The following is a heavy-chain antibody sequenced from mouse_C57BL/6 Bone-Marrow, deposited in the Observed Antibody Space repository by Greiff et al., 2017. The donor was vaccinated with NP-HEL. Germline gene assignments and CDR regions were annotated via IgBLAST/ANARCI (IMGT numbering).Heavy chain of an antibody. CDR2: IDPSDSET. Sequence: QVQLQQPGAELVRPGSSVKLSCEASGYTFTSYWMHWVKQRPIQGLEWIGNIDPSDSETHYNQKFKDKATLTVDKSSSTAYMQLSSLTSEDSAVYYCARGRSYAMDYWGQGTSVTVSS. J-gene: IGHJ4*01. CDR3: ARGRSYAMDY. CDR1: GYTFTSYW. V-gene: IGHV1-52*01.